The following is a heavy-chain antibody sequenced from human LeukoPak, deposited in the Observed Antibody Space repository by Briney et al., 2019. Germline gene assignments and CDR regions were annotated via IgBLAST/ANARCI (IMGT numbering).Heavy chain of an antibody. CDR3: ARRSITMIVNHGAFDI. CDR2: IYPGDSDT. J-gene: IGHJ3*02. V-gene: IGHV5-51*01. CDR1: GYSFTSYW. Sequence: GESLKISCKGSGYSFTSYWIGWVRQMPGKGLEWMGIIYPGDSDTRYSPSFQGQVTISADKSISTAYLQWSSLKASDTAMYYCARRSITMIVNHGAFDIWGQGTMVTVSS. D-gene: IGHD3-22*01.